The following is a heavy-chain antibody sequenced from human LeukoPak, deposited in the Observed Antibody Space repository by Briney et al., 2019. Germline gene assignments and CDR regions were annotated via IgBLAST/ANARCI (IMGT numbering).Heavy chain of an antibody. V-gene: IGHV1-2*02. CDR3: ARDPPYCSSTSCYDRANWFDP. CDR2: INPNSGGT. D-gene: IGHD2-2*01. CDR1: RYTFTGYY. J-gene: IGHJ5*02. Sequence: ASVKVSCKASRYTFTGYYMHWVRQAPGQGLEWMGWINPNSGGTNYAQKFQGRVTMTRDTSISTAYMELSRLRSDDTAVYYCARDPPYCSSTSCYDRANWFDPWGQGTLVTVSS.